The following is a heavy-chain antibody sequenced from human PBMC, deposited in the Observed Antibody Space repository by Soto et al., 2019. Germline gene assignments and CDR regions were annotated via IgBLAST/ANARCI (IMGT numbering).Heavy chain of an antibody. CDR2: ISAYNGNT. CDR1: GYTFTSYG. J-gene: IGHJ6*02. CDR3: ARVKYSPPYYYCYGMDV. Sequence: QVQLVQSGAEVKKPGASVKVSCKASGYTFTSYGISWVRQAPGQGLEWMGWISAYNGNTNYEQKHQGRVTMTTDTSTSTAYMELRSLRSDDTAVYYCARVKYSPPYYYCYGMDVWGQGNTVTVSS. D-gene: IGHD5-18*01. V-gene: IGHV1-18*01.